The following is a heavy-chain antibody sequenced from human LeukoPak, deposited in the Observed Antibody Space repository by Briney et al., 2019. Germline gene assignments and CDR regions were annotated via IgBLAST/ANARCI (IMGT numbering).Heavy chain of an antibody. CDR3: ERVKVRITVVRGVTDYYYYMDV. D-gene: IGHD3-10*01. J-gene: IGHJ6*03. Sequence: ASVKVSCKASGYTFTGYYMHWVRQAPGQGLEWMGRINPNSGGTNYAQKFQGRVTMTRDTSISTAYMELSRLRSDDTAVYYCERVKVRITVVRGVTDYYYYMDVWGKGTTVTVSS. CDR2: INPNSGGT. V-gene: IGHV1-2*06. CDR1: GYTFTGYY.